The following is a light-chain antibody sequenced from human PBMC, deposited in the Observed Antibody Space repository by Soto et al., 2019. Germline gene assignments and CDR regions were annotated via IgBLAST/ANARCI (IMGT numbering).Light chain of an antibody. CDR3: QQYGSSPPYT. V-gene: IGKV3-20*01. Sequence: EVVLTQSPGTLSLSPGERATLSCRASQSVSNNYLAWYQQKPGQSPKLLIFGSSDRANGIPDRCSGSGSGTDFTLTISSLEPEDFAVYYCQQYGSSPPYTFGQGTKLEIK. J-gene: IGKJ2*01. CDR1: QSVSNNY. CDR2: GSS.